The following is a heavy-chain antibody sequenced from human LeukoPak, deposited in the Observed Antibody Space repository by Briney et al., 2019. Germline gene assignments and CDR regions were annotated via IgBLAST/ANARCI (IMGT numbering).Heavy chain of an antibody. CDR1: GFTFSSYS. V-gene: IGHV3-48*01. D-gene: IGHD1-26*01. Sequence: QSGGSLRLSCAASGFTFSSYSMNWVRQAPGKGLEWVSYISSSSSTIYYADSVKGRFTISRDNAKNSLYLQMNSLRAEDTAVYYCARGPRGYYYCYMDVWGKGTTVTVSS. CDR3: ARGPRGYYYCYMDV. J-gene: IGHJ6*03. CDR2: ISSSSSTI.